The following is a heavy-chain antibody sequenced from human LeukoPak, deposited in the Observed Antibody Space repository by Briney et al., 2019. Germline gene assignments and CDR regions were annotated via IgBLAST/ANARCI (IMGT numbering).Heavy chain of an antibody. CDR1: GFTFSSYG. CDR3: AGAIGYFDY. D-gene: IGHD2-21*01. Sequence: GALRLSCAASGFTFSSYGMHWVRQAPGKGLEWVAVISYDGSNKYYADSVKGRFTISRDNSKNTLSLQMNSLRAEDTAVYYCAGAIGYFDYWGQGTLVTVSS. V-gene: IGHV3-30*03. J-gene: IGHJ4*02. CDR2: ISYDGSNK.